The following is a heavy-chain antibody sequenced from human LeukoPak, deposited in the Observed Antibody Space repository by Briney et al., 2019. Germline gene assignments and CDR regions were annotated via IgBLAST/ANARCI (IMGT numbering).Heavy chain of an antibody. CDR2: IIPILGIA. Sequence: SVKVSCKASGGTFSSYAISWVRQAPGQGLEWMGRIIPILGIANYAQKFQGRVTITADKSTGTAYMELSSLRSEDTAVYYCATSRDGYNLYYWGQGTLVTVSS. J-gene: IGHJ4*02. CDR3: ATSRDGYNLYY. D-gene: IGHD5-24*01. V-gene: IGHV1-69*04. CDR1: GGTFSSYA.